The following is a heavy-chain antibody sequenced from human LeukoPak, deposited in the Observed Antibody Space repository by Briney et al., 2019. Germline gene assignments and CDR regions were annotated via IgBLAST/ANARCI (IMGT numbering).Heavy chain of an antibody. D-gene: IGHD5-12*01. J-gene: IGHJ4*02. V-gene: IGHV1-18*01. CDR2: ISAYNGNT. CDR1: GYTFTSYG. Sequence: GASVKVSCKASGYTFTSYGISWVRQAPGQGLEWMGWISAYNGNTNYAQKLQGRVTMTTDTSTSTAHMELSSLRSEDTAVYYCARGYSGYDFEDYWGQGTLVTVSS. CDR3: ARGYSGYDFEDY.